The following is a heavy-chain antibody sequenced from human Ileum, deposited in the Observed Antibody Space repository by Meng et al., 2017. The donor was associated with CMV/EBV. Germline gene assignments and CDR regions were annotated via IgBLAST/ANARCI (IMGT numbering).Heavy chain of an antibody. CDR3: ARARYCDFGIG. J-gene: IGHJ4*02. V-gene: IGHV3-7*01. Sequence: GESLKISCAASGFTFTNYWMSWVRQAPGKGLEWVANIKKDGSEKYYVDSGKGRFTISRDNAKNSLYLQMNSLRAGDTAVYYCARARYCDFGIGWGQGTLVTVSS. CDR1: GFTFTNYW. CDR2: IKKDGSEK. D-gene: IGHD3-3*01.